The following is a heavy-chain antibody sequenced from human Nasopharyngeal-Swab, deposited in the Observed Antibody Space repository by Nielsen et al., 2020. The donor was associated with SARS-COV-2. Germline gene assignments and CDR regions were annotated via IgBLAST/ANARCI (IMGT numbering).Heavy chain of an antibody. Sequence: GGSLRLSCAASGFTFSSYSMNWVRQAPGKGLEWVSYTSSSSSTIYYADSVKGRFTISRDNAKNSLYLQMNSLRDEDTAVYYCARDGALRYFDQHYYFDYWGQGTLVTVSS. CDR1: GFTFSSYS. CDR2: TSSSSSTI. V-gene: IGHV3-48*02. CDR3: ARDGALRYFDQHYYFDY. J-gene: IGHJ4*02. D-gene: IGHD3-9*01.